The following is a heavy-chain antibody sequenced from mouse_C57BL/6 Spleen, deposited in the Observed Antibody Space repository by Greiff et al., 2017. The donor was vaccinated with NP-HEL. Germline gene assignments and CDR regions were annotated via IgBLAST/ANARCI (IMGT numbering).Heavy chain of an antibody. J-gene: IGHJ1*03. CDR3: ARNYRYWYFDV. CDR1: GYTFTSYW. Sequence: QVQLQQPGAELVMPGASVKLSCKASGYTFTSYWMHWVKQRPGQGLEWIGEIDPSDSYTNYNQKFKGKSTLTVDKSSSTAYMQLSSLASEDSAVYYCARNYRYWYFDVWGTGTTVTVSS. CDR2: IDPSDSYT. D-gene: IGHD2-12*01. V-gene: IGHV1-69*01.